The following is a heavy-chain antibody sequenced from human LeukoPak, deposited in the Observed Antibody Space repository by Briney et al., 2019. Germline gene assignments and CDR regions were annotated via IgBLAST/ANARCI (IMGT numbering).Heavy chain of an antibody. V-gene: IGHV4-39*07. CDR2: IYYSGGT. J-gene: IGHJ4*02. CDR3: ARDYGDSLDY. Sequence: SETLSLTCTVSGGSISSSSYYWGWIRQPPGKGLEWIGSIYYSGGTYYNPSLKSRVTTSVDTSKNQFSLKLSSVTAADTAVYYCARDYGDSLDYWGQGTLVTVSS. CDR1: GGSISSSSYY. D-gene: IGHD4-17*01.